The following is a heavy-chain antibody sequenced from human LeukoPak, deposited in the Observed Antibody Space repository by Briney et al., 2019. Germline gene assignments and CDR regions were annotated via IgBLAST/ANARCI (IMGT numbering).Heavy chain of an antibody. CDR2: MNPNSGNT. CDR3: ARVYDYSNGIDH. J-gene: IGHJ4*02. V-gene: IGHV1-8*01. CDR1: GYTFTSYD. D-gene: IGHD4-11*01. Sequence: ASVKVSCKASGYTFTSYDINWVRQATGQGLEWMGWMNPNSGNTGYAQKFQGRVTMTRNTSISTAYMELSSLRSEDTAVYYCARVYDYSNGIDHWGQGTLVTVSS.